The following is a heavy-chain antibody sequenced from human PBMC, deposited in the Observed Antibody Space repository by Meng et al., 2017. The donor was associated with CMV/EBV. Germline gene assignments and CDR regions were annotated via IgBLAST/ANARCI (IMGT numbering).Heavy chain of an antibody. CDR3: AHSWYGFGPNWFDP. D-gene: IGHD3/OR15-3a*01. CDR1: GFSLSTSGVG. V-gene: IGHV2-5*01. Sequence: SGPTLVKPTQTLTLTCTFSGFSLSTSGVGVGWIRQPPGKALQWLALIYWNDDKRYSPSLKSRLTITKDTSKNQVVLTMTNMDPVDTATYYCAHSWYGFGPNWFDPWGQGTLVTVSS. CDR2: IYWNDDK. J-gene: IGHJ5*02.